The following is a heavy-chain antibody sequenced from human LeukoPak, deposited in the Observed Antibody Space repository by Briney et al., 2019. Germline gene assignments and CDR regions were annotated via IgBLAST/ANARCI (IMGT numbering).Heavy chain of an antibody. Sequence: ASVKVSCKASGYTFTVYYIHWVRQAPGQGLEWMGWINPNSRGTDYAQNFQGRVTVTRDTSISTAYMELTRLRSDDTAVYYCARAASGYIYGYTDYWGQGTLVTVSS. J-gene: IGHJ4*02. D-gene: IGHD5-18*01. V-gene: IGHV1-2*02. CDR2: INPNSRGT. CDR1: GYTFTVYY. CDR3: ARAASGYIYGYTDY.